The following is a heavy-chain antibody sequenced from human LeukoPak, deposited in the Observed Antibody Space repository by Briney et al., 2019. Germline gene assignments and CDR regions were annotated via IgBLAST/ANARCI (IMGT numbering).Heavy chain of an antibody. CDR2: IIPIFGTA. Sequence: SVKVSCKASGGTFSSYAISGVRQAPGQGLEWMGGIIPIFGTANYAQKFQGRVTITADESTSTAYMELSSLRSEDTAVYYCARVHLREQTLGYWGQGTLVTVSS. D-gene: IGHD1-26*01. CDR1: GGTFSSYA. CDR3: ARVHLREQTLGY. V-gene: IGHV1-69*13. J-gene: IGHJ4*02.